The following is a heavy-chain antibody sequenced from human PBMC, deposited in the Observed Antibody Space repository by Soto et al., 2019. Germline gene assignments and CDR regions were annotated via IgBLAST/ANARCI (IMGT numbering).Heavy chain of an antibody. Sequence: GTLRLSGAAAGLTFSSYAMSWVRQAPGKGLEWVSAISGSGGSTYYADSVQGRFTISRDNSKNTLYLQMNSLRAEDTAVYYCAKGYDFWSGLGDPWGQGTLVTVSS. CDR3: AKGYDFWSGLGDP. V-gene: IGHV3-23*01. D-gene: IGHD3-3*01. J-gene: IGHJ5*02. CDR1: GLTFSSYA. CDR2: ISGSGGST.